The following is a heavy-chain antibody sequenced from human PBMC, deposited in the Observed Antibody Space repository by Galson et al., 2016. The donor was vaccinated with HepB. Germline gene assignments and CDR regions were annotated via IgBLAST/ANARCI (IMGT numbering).Heavy chain of an antibody. Sequence: SLRLSCAASGFTFNKHDMHWVRQAPGKGLEWVSGIGAAGETYYAGSVKGRFTISREDAKTSLYLQMNSLTAGDTAVYYCARVSGSYYEGDGFDVWGQGTMVTVSS. CDR3: ARVSGSYYEGDGFDV. V-gene: IGHV3-13*01. J-gene: IGHJ3*01. CDR2: IGAAGET. CDR1: GFTFNKHD. D-gene: IGHD1-26*01.